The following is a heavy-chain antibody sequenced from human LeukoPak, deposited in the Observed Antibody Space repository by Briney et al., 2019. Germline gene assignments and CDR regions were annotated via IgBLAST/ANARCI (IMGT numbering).Heavy chain of an antibody. D-gene: IGHD2-2*01. Sequence: ASVKVSCKASGYTFTNYGISWVRQAPGQGLEWMGIINPSGGSTSYAQKFQGRVTMTRDTSTSTVYMELSSLRSEDTAVYYCATDRVVPASIGGIWFDPWGQGTLVTVSS. CDR3: ATDRVVPASIGGIWFDP. CDR2: INPSGGST. CDR1: GYTFTNYG. J-gene: IGHJ5*02. V-gene: IGHV1-46*01.